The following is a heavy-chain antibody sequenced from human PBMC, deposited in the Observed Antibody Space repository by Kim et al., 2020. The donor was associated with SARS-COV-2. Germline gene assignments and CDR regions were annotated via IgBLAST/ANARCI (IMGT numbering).Heavy chain of an antibody. CDR3: ARYSILATIDGESTGPFDH. D-gene: IGHD4-17*01. J-gene: IGHJ4*02. Sequence: SETLSLTCTVSGDSLSSGDHYWSWIRQPPGRGLEWIGYTYYSGHVYYNASLKSRVTISVDTSKNQFSLNLRSVTAADTAVYFCARYSILATIDGESTGPFDHWGQGTLVNVSS. V-gene: IGHV4-30-4*01. CDR1: GDSLSSGDHY. CDR2: TYYSGHV.